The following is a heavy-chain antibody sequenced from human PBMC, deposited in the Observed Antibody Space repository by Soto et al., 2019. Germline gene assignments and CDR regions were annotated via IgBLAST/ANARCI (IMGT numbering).Heavy chain of an antibody. CDR3: AKALNWNYPFDY. D-gene: IGHD1-7*01. Sequence: PGGSLRLSCAASGFTFSSYGMHWVRQAPGKGLEWVAVISYDGSNKYYADSVKGRFTISRDNSKNTLYLQMNSLRAEDTAVYYCAKALNWNYPFDYWGQGTLVTVSS. V-gene: IGHV3-30*18. CDR1: GFTFSSYG. CDR2: ISYDGSNK. J-gene: IGHJ4*02.